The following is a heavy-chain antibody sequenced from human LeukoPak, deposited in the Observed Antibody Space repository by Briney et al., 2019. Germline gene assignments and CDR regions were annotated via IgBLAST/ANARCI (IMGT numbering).Heavy chain of an antibody. CDR2: ISAYNGNT. Sequence: GASVKVSCKASGGTFSSYAISWVRQAPGQGLEWMGWISAYNGNTNYAQKLQGRVTMTTDTSTSTAYIELRSLRSDDTAVYYCAKAGTSTFADYWGQGTLVTVSS. J-gene: IGHJ4*02. V-gene: IGHV1-18*01. D-gene: IGHD3-3*02. CDR3: AKAGTSTFADY. CDR1: GGTFSSYA.